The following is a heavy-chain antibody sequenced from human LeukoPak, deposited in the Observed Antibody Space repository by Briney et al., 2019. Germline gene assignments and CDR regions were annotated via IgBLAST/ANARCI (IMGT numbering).Heavy chain of an antibody. CDR3: ARGKPILYDILTGYYGYHAFDI. Sequence: PSETLSLTCTVSGGSVSSGSYYWSWIRQPPGKGLEWIGYIYYSGSTNYNPSLKSRVTISVDTSKNQFSLKLSSVTAADTAVYYCARGKPILYDILTGYYGYHAFDIWGQGTMVTVSS. CDR1: GGSVSSGSYY. J-gene: IGHJ3*02. V-gene: IGHV4-61*01. CDR2: IYYSGST. D-gene: IGHD3-9*01.